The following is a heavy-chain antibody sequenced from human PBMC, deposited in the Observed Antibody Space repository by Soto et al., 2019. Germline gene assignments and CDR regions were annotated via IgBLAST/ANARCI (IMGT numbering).Heavy chain of an antibody. CDR1: GGSISSSSYY. CDR2: IYYSGST. D-gene: IGHD3-10*01. Sequence: QLQLQESGPGLVKPSETLSLTCTVSGGSISSSSYYWGWIRQPPGKGLEWIGSIYYSGSTYYNPSLKSRVTISVDTSKNQFSLKLSVVTAADTAVYYCARPLDYYGAGIDYWGQGTLVTVSS. J-gene: IGHJ4*02. V-gene: IGHV4-39*01. CDR3: ARPLDYYGAGIDY.